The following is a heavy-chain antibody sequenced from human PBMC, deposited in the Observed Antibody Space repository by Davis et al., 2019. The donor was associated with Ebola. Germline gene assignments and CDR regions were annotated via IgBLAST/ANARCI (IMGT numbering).Heavy chain of an antibody. CDR3: AKDLKGHVEMATYDAFDI. CDR2: IWYDGSNK. CDR1: GFTFSNYG. J-gene: IGHJ3*02. Sequence: PGGSLRLSRAASGFTFSNYGMHWVRQAPGKGLEWVAVIWYDGSNKYYADSVKGRFTISRDNSKNTLSLQLNSLRAEDTAVYYCAKDLKGHVEMATYDAFDIWGQGTMVTVSS. V-gene: IGHV3-33*06. D-gene: IGHD5-24*01.